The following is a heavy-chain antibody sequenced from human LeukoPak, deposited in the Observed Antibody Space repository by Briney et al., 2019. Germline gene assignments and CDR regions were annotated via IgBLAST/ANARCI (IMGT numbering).Heavy chain of an antibody. J-gene: IGHJ4*02. V-gene: IGHV3-21*01. Sequence: GGSLRLSCAASGFTFSIYSMDWVRQAPGKGLEWVSSISSSGSYIYYADSLKGRFTISRDNAKNSLYLQMNSLRAEDTAVYYCARDSLGEDFDYWGQGTLVTVSS. D-gene: IGHD3-3*01. CDR1: GFTFSIYS. CDR2: ISSSGSYI. CDR3: ARDSLGEDFDY.